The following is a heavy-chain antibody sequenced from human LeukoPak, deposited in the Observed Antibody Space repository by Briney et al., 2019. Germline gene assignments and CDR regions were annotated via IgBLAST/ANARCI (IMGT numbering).Heavy chain of an antibody. Sequence: PSETLSLTCTVSGGSISHYYWSWIRQPPGKGREWIGYIYYSETTNYNPSLKSRVTISVDTSRNQFSLQLRSVTAADTAVYYCAREDPQTTVPEGMDVWGQGTTVIVSS. CDR1: GGSISHYY. V-gene: IGHV4-59*01. CDR2: IYYSETT. D-gene: IGHD4-17*01. J-gene: IGHJ6*02. CDR3: AREDPQTTVPEGMDV.